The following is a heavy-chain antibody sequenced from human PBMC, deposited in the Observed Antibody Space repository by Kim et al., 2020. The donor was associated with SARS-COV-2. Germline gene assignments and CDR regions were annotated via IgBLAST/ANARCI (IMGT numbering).Heavy chain of an antibody. CDR3: TLSYGSGSYKYYYYYYGMDV. V-gene: IGHV3-15*01. D-gene: IGHD3-10*01. CDR1: GFTFSNAW. CDR2: IKSKTDGGTT. J-gene: IGHJ6*02. Sequence: GGSLRLSCAASGFTFSNAWMIWVRQAPGKGLEWVGRIKSKTDGGTTDYAAPVKGRFTISRDDSKNTLYLQMNSLKTEDTAVYYCTLSYGSGSYKYYYYYYGMDVWGQGTTVTVSS.